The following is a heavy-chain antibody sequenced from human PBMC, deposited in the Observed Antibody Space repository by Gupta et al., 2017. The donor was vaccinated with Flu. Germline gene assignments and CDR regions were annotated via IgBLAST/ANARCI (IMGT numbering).Heavy chain of an antibody. CDR1: GFTFSSYG. CDR2: IWYDGSNK. J-gene: IGHJ4*02. D-gene: IGHD2-2*01. CDR3: ARRHAMPDY. V-gene: IGHV3-33*01. Sequence: QVQLVESGGGVVQPGRSLRLSCAASGFTFSSYGMHWVRQAPGKGLEWVAVIWYDGSNKDYADSVKGRFTIARDNSKNTLYLQMNRLRAEDTAVDYCARRHAMPDYGGQGTLVTVSS.